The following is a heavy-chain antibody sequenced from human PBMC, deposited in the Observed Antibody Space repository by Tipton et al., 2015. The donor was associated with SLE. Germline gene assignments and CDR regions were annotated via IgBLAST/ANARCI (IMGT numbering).Heavy chain of an antibody. J-gene: IGHJ2*01. D-gene: IGHD6-19*01. CDR3: ARASGWGGYFDL. V-gene: IGHV3-7*01. CDR2: IKQDGSEK. CDR1: GFTFSNYW. Sequence: SLRLSCAASGFTFSNYWMSWVRQAPGKGLEWVANIKQDGSEKYYVDSVKGRFTISRDNSKNTLYLQMNSLRAEDTAVYYCARASGWGGYFDLWGRGTLVTVSS.